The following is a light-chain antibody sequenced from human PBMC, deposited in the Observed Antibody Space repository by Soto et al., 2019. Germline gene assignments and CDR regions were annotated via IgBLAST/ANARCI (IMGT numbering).Light chain of an antibody. CDR1: QPINTY. V-gene: IGKV3-11*01. J-gene: IGKJ2*01. CDR2: DAS. Sequence: ETLLTQSPATLSLTPGESATLSCRASQPINTYLAWYQQKSGQSPRLVIYDASNRATDIPARFSASGFGTDFTLTISRLEPEDFGLYYCHHRSNWPPEDTFGQGTKLEIK. CDR3: HHRSNWPPEDT.